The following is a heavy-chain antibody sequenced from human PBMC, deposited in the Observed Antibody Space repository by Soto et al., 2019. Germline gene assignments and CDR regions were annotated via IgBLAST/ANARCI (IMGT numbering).Heavy chain of an antibody. CDR1: GYSVSSNSAV. V-gene: IGHV6-1*01. CDR3: ARGNWGFDY. D-gene: IGHD7-27*01. J-gene: IGHJ4*02. Sequence: SPTLSLTCAISGYSVSSNSAVSNWIRQSPSRGLEWMGRTYYMSKWYNDYAVSVKSRITINPDTSKNQFSLQLYSVTPDDTAVYYCARGNWGFDYWGQGTLVTVSS. CDR2: TYYMSKWYN.